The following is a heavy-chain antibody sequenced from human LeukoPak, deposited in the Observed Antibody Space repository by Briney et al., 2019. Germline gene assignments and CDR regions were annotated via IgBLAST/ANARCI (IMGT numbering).Heavy chain of an antibody. V-gene: IGHV4-59*08. J-gene: IGHJ3*02. D-gene: IGHD2-15*01. CDR2: IYSSGST. CDR1: GGSISNYY. CDR3: ARHPCLNCSGGAFDI. Sequence: SETLSLTCTVSGGSISNYYWSWIRQPPGKGLGWIGYIYSSGSTNYNPSLKSRVAISVDTSKNQFSLNLRSMAAADTAVYYGARHPCLNCSGGAFDIWGQGTMVTVSS.